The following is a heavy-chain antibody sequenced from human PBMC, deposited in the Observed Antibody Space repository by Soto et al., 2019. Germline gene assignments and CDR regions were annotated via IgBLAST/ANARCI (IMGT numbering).Heavy chain of an antibody. CDR2: IFPSGTT. J-gene: IGHJ4*02. Sequence: QVQLRESGSGLVKPLETLSLTCGVYGCSLSGATYSWNWIRQPPGKGLEWIGYIFPSGTTYYNPSLMSRVTISIDVSKNHFSLSLRSFTAADTAVYYCARSREFDYWSQGTLVSVSS. CDR3: ARSREFDY. V-gene: IGHV4-30-2*01. CDR1: GCSLSGATYS.